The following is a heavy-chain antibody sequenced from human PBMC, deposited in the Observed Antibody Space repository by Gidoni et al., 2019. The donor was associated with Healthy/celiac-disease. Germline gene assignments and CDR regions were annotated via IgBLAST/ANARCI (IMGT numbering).Heavy chain of an antibody. CDR2: IYWDDDK. J-gene: IGHJ4*02. Sequence: QITLKESGPTLVKPTQTLTLTCTFSGFSLSTSGVGVGWILQPPAKALEWLALIYWDDDKRYSPSLKSRLTITKDTSKNQVVLTMTNMDPVDTATYYCALVYVDGDYWGQGTLVTVSS. CDR3: ALVYVDGDY. V-gene: IGHV2-5*02. D-gene: IGHD1-20*01. CDR1: GFSLSTSGVG.